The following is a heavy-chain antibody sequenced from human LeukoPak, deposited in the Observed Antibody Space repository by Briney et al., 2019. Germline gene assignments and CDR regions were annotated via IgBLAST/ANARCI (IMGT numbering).Heavy chain of an antibody. D-gene: IGHD1-26*01. J-gene: IGHJ4*02. CDR3: ARGEVGATNAPLDY. CDR2: IYYSGGP. CDR1: GGSISSSNYY. V-gene: IGHV4-39*07. Sequence: SETLSLTCAVSGGSISSSNYYWGWIRQPPGKGLEWIGSIYYSGGPYYSPSLKSRVTIPENRPKNRFSLKLTSVTAADTAVYYCARGEVGATNAPLDYWGQGTLVTVSS.